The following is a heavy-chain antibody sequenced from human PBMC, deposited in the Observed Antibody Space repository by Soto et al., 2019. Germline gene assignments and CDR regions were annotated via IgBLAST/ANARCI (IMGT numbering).Heavy chain of an antibody. CDR1: GGSISSYY. CDR3: ARSFTMVRGVNGRVRYFDY. Sequence: SETLSLTCTVSGGSISSYYWSWIRQPPGKGLEWIGYIYYSGSTNYNPSLKSRVTISVDTSKNQFSLKLGSVTAADTAVYYCARSFTMVRGVNGRVRYFDYWGQGTLVTVSS. CDR2: IYYSGST. J-gene: IGHJ4*02. D-gene: IGHD3-10*01. V-gene: IGHV4-59*01.